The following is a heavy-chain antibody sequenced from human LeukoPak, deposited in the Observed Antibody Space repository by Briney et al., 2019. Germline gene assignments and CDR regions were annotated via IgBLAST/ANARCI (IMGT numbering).Heavy chain of an antibody. CDR2: IIPIFGTA. D-gene: IGHD6-6*01. Sequence: ASVKVSCKASGGTFSSYAISWVRQAPGQGLEWMGGIIPIFGTANYAQKFQGRVTITTDESTSTAYMELSSLRSEDTAVYYCARDMEEQLVLGPDNWFDPWGQGTLVTVSS. V-gene: IGHV1-69*05. CDR3: ARDMEEQLVLGPDNWFDP. CDR1: GGTFSSYA. J-gene: IGHJ5*02.